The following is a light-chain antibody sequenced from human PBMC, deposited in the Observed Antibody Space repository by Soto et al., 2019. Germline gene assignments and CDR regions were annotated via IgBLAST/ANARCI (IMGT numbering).Light chain of an antibody. J-gene: IGLJ2*01. V-gene: IGLV2-23*01. Sequence: QSALTQPASVSGSPGQSITISRTGTSSDVGSYKFVSWYQQHPGKAPKLMIYEGSKRPSGVSNRFSGSKSGNTASLTISGLQAEDEADYYCCSYAGSSTLVFGGGTQLTVL. CDR2: EGS. CDR1: SSDVGSYKF. CDR3: CSYAGSSTLV.